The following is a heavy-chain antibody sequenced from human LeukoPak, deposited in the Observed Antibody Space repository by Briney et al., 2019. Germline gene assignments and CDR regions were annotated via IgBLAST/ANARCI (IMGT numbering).Heavy chain of an antibody. D-gene: IGHD3-10*01. CDR2: ISYDGSNK. J-gene: IGHJ4*02. Sequence: GGSLRLSCAASGFTFSSYAMHWVRQAPGKGLEWVAVISYDGSNKYYAASVKGRFTISRDNPKNALYLQMNSLRAEDTAVYFCAKRGIVIRAVIIVGFHKEAYYFDDWGQGALVTVSS. V-gene: IGHV3-30*04. CDR1: GFTFSSYA. CDR3: AKRGIVIRAVIIVGFHKEAYYFDD.